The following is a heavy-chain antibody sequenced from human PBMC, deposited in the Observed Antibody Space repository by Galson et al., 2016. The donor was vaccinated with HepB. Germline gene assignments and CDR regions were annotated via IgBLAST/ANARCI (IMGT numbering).Heavy chain of an antibody. J-gene: IGHJ5*02. CDR2: ITAYNGYT. D-gene: IGHD6-6*01. CDR3: AVDDQLVGWFDP. Sequence: SVKVSCKASGDTFSSYAFSWVRQAPGQGLEWMGWITAYNGYTSYAQKFQDRVTMTTESATSTAYMELRSLRSGDTALYYCAVDDQLVGWFDPWGPGTLVTVSS. CDR1: GDTFSSYA. V-gene: IGHV1-18*01.